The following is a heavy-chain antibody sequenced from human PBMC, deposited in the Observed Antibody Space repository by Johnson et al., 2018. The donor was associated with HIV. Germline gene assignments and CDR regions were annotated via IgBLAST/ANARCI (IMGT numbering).Heavy chain of an antibody. CDR3: TPDWNSILVVAARKAFDI. D-gene: IGHD2-15*01. J-gene: IGHJ3*02. V-gene: IGHV3-15*01. CDR2: IKSKTDGGTT. CDR1: GFTFSNAW. Sequence: VQLVESGGGLVKPGGSLRLSCAASGFTFSNAWMSWVRQAPGKGLEWVGRIKSKTDGGTTDYAAPVKGRFSISRDDSKNTLYLPMNSLKTEDTAVYYCTPDWNSILVVAARKAFDIWGQGTMVTVSS.